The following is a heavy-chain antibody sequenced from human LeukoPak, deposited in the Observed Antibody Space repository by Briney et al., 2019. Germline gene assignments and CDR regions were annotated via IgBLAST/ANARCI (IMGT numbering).Heavy chain of an antibody. Sequence: SETLSLTCAVYGGSFSGYYWSWIRQPPGKGLEWIGEINHSGSTNYNPSLKSRVTISVDTSKNQFSLKLSSVTAADTAVYYCARGARWQVAARLGVYNWFDPWGQGTLVTVSS. CDR2: INHSGST. D-gene: IGHD2-15*01. V-gene: IGHV4-34*01. CDR1: GGSFSGYY. CDR3: ARGARWQVAARLGVYNWFDP. J-gene: IGHJ5*02.